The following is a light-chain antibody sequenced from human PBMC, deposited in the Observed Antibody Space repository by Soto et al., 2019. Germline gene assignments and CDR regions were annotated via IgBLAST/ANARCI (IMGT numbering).Light chain of an antibody. CDR1: QYINTR. CDR2: HTS. CDR3: QQYGSSGT. J-gene: IGKJ5*01. Sequence: EIVLTQSPATLSSFPGDRVTLSFRASQYINTRLAWYQHRPGQSPRLLIYHTSLRAAGIPDRFSGSGSGTDFTLTISRLEPEDFAVYYCQQYGSSGTFGQATRLEIK. V-gene: IGKV3-20*01.